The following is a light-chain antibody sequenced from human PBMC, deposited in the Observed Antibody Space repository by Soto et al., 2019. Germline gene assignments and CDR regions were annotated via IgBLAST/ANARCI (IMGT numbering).Light chain of an antibody. CDR2: KAS. V-gene: IGKV1-5*03. CDR1: QSISRW. CDR3: QQHNSFSIT. Sequence: DIQMTQSPSTLSASVGYRFTITCRASQSISRWLEWYQQKPGKAPKLLIYKASSLESGVPSRFRGSGSGTEFTLTINSLQADDFEPYYCQQHNSFSITFGQGTRLEIK. J-gene: IGKJ5*01.